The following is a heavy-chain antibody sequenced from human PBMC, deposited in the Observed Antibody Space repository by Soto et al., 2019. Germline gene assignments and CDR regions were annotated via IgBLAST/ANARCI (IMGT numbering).Heavy chain of an antibody. Sequence: ASVKVSCKASGGTFSSYAISWVRQAPGQGLEWMGGIIPIFGTANYAQKFQGRVTITADKSTSTAYMELSSLRSEDTAVYYCAREYSGYDSLWYFDLWRSGTLVTVSS. CDR1: GGTFSSYA. J-gene: IGHJ2*01. V-gene: IGHV1-69*06. CDR2: IIPIFGTA. D-gene: IGHD5-12*01. CDR3: AREYSGYDSLWYFDL.